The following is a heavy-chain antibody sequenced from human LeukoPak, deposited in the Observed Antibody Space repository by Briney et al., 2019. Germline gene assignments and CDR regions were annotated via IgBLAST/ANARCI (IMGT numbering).Heavy chain of an antibody. CDR3: ARGAPHGYCSGGSCYSDY. Sequence: SDTLSLTCAVYGGSFSGYYWSWIRQPPGKGLEWIGEINHSGSTNYNPSLKSRVTISVDTSKNQFSLKLSSVTAADTAVYYCARGAPHGYCSGGSCYSDYWGQGTLVTVSS. CDR2: INHSGST. V-gene: IGHV4-34*01. D-gene: IGHD2-15*01. J-gene: IGHJ4*02. CDR1: GGSFSGYY.